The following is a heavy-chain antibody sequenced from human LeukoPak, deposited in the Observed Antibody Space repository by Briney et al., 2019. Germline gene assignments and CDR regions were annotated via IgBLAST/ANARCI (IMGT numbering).Heavy chain of an antibody. CDR3: ARDRIAAAVLNWFDP. CDR2: INHSGST. Sequence: TSETLSLTCAVYGGSFSGYYWSWVRQPPGKGLEWIGEINHSGSTNYNPSLKSRVTISVDTSKNQFSLKLSSVTAADTAVYYCARDRIAAAVLNWFDPWGQGTLVTVSS. CDR1: GGSFSGYY. J-gene: IGHJ5*02. D-gene: IGHD6-13*01. V-gene: IGHV4-34*01.